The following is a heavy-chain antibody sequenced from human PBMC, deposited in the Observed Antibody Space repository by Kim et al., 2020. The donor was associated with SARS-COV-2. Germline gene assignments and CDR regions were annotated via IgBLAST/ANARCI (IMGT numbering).Heavy chain of an antibody. J-gene: IGHJ4*02. CDR3: ARVGATMVRGVIETEHYFDY. D-gene: IGHD3-10*01. CDR2: IYYSGST. V-gene: IGHV4-31*03. CDR1: GGSISSGGYY. Sequence: SETLSLTCTVSGGSISSGGYYWSWIRQHPGKGLEWIGYIYYSGSTYYNPSLKSRVTISVDTSKNQFSLKLSSVTAADTAVYYCARVGATMVRGVIETEHYFDYWGQGTLVTVSS.